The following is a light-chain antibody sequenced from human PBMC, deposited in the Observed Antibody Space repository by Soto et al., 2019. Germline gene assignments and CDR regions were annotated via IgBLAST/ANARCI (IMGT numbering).Light chain of an antibody. CDR3: QQYESSWT. Sequence: EIVLTQSPGTLSLSPGERATLYCRASQSVPSNFLAWYQQRPGQAPTLLIYDVSRRAAGIPDRFSGSGSGTDFTLTISRLEPEDFAVYYCQQYESSWTFGQGTKVEIK. CDR2: DVS. V-gene: IGKV3-20*01. CDR1: QSVPSNF. J-gene: IGKJ1*01.